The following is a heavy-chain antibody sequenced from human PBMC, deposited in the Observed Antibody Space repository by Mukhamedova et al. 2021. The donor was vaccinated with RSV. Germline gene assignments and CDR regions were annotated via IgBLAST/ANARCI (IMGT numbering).Heavy chain of an antibody. Sequence: VRQAPGKGLECVANIKQDGSEXYYVFSLTGRFTISRDNAKNSLYLQMNSLRVEDTAVYYFARFXLXLWFDPLCQGTLVTFSS. CDR3: ARFXLXLWFDP. V-gene: IGHV3-7*04. CDR2: IKQDGSEX. J-gene: IGHJ5*02.